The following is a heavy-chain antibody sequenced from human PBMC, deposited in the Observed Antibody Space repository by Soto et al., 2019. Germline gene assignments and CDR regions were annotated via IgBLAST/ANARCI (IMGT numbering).Heavy chain of an antibody. CDR1: GFMFSGYG. CDR3: AKLVGGVKAIGAPGDWLDP. J-gene: IGHJ5*02. V-gene: IGHV3-30*18. D-gene: IGHD3-3*01. CDR2: ISHDGSEK. Sequence: QVQLVESGGGVVQPGDSLRLSCAASGFMFSGYGMHWIRQAPGKGLEWVAVISHDGSEKYYGDSVKGRCTVSRDNSNNTLFLQIDSRRAEDTAVYYCAKLVGGVKAIGAPGDWLDPWGQGTLVTVSS.